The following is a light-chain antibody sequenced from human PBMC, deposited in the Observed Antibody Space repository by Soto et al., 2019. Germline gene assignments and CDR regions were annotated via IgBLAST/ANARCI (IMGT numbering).Light chain of an antibody. Sequence: DIQMTQSPSTLSASVGDRVTITCRASQTISRNWLAWFQQKPGKAPKLLIYKASNLESGVPSRFSGSGAETEFTLTISSLQPDDFATYYGQQYTSYRVFTFGPGTKVDVK. J-gene: IGKJ3*01. CDR3: QQYTSYRVFT. CDR1: QTISRNW. V-gene: IGKV1-5*03. CDR2: KAS.